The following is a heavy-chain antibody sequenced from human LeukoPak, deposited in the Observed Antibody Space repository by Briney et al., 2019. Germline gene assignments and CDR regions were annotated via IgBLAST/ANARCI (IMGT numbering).Heavy chain of an antibody. CDR1: GGSFSGYY. CDR2: INHSGST. D-gene: IGHD2-8*01. V-gene: IGHV4-34*01. Sequence: PSETLSLTCAVYGGSFSGYYWSWIRQPPGKGLEWIGEINHSGSTYYNPSLKSRVTISVDTSKNQFSLKLSSMTAADTAVYYCARGGLMVYAVRVQNDVFDIWGQGTMVTVSS. J-gene: IGHJ3*02. CDR3: ARGGLMVYAVRVQNDVFDI.